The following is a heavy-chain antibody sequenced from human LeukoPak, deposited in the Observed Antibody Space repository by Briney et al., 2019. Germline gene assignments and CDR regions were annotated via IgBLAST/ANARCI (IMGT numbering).Heavy chain of an antibody. Sequence: GGSLRLSCAASGFTFSSYWMSWVRQAPGKGLEWVANIKQDGSEKYYVDSVKGRFTISRDNSKNSVYLQMNSLRVEDTAVYFCASGFLTCSQFDYWGQGALVTVSS. CDR2: IKQDGSEK. CDR3: ASGFLTCSQFDY. J-gene: IGHJ4*02. V-gene: IGHV3-7*01. CDR1: GFTFSSYW. D-gene: IGHD3-9*01.